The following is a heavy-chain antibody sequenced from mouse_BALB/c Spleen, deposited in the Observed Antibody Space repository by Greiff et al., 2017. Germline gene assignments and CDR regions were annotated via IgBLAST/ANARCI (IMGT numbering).Heavy chain of an antibody. D-gene: IGHD2-2*01. CDR2: INPSTSYT. J-gene: IGHJ4*01. CDR3: AKIYYGYDGYAMDY. CDR1: GYTFTSYW. V-gene: IGHV1-7*01. Sequence: QVHVKQSGAELAKPGASVKMSCKASGYTFTSYWMHWVKQRPGQGLEWIGYINPSTSYTEYNQKFKDKATLTADKSSSTAYMQLSSLTSEDSAVYYCAKIYYGYDGYAMDYWGQGTSVTVSS.